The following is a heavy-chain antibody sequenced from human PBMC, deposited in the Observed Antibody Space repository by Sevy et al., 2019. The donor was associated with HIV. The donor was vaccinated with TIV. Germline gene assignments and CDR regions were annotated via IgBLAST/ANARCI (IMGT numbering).Heavy chain of an antibody. D-gene: IGHD1-26*01. CDR1: GGSITSLH. J-gene: IGHJ4*02. CDR3: AGENAWGRGYS. CDR2: IYYNGHI. V-gene: IGHV4-59*08. Sequence: SETLSLTCTVSGGSITSLHWNWIRQPPGKGLEWIANIYYNGHINYNPSLKIRVTLSLDTSKNQFSLRLSSVTAADTAMYYCAGENAWGRGYSWGQGTLVTVSS.